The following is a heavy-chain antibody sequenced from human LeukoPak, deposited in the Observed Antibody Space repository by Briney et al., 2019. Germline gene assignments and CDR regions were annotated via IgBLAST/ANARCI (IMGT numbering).Heavy chain of an antibody. D-gene: IGHD3-22*01. CDR3: AKGLRRITMIVD. Sequence: PGGSLRLSCAASGFTFSSYAMSWVRQAPGKGLEWVSSVSGSGGSTYYADSVKGRFTISRDNSKNTLYLQMNSLRAEDTAVYYCAKGLRRITMIVDWGQGTMVTVSS. CDR2: VSGSGGST. V-gene: IGHV3-23*01. J-gene: IGHJ3*01. CDR1: GFTFSSYA.